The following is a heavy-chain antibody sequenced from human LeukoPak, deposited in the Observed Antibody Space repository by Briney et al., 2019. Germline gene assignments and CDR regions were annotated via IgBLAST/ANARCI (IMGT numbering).Heavy chain of an antibody. V-gene: IGHV4-34*01. CDR3: ARANIVGAIF. Sequence: SETLSLTCAVYGGSFSGYYWSWIRQPPGKGLEWIGEINHSGSTNYNPSLKSRVTISVDTSKNQFSLKLSSVTAADTAVYYCARANIVGAIFWGQGTMVTVSS. D-gene: IGHD1-26*01. J-gene: IGHJ3*01. CDR2: INHSGST. CDR1: GGSFSGYY.